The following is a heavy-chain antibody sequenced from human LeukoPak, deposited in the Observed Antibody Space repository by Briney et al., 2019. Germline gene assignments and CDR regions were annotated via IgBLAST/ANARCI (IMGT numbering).Heavy chain of an antibody. D-gene: IGHD6-25*01. CDR1: GGSISSYY. CDR3: GFSEGDF. CDR2: IYYSGST. V-gene: IGHV4-59*08. Sequence: SETLSLTCTVSGGSISSYYWSWIRQPPGKGLEWIGYIYYSGSTNYNPSLKSRVTMSIDTSKNQFSLKLNSVTAADTAMYFCGFSEGDFWGQGALVTVSS. J-gene: IGHJ4*02.